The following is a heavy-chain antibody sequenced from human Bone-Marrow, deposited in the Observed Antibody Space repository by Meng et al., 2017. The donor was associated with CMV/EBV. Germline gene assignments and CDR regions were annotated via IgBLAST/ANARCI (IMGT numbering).Heavy chain of an antibody. J-gene: IGHJ6*02. D-gene: IGHD3-3*01. CDR2: IKQDGSEK. Sequence: EGSLRLSCAASGFTFSSYWMSWVRQAPGKGLEWVANIKQDGSEKYYVDSVKGRFTISRDNAKNSLYLQMNSLRAEDTAVYYCARDLSYYDFWSGYYTPHYYYYGMDVWGQGTTVTVSS. V-gene: IGHV3-7*01. CDR1: GFTFSSYW. CDR3: ARDLSYYDFWSGYYTPHYYYYGMDV.